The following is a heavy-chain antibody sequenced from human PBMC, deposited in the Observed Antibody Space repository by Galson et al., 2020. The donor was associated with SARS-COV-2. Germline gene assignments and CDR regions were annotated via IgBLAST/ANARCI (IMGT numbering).Heavy chain of an antibody. D-gene: IGHD1-26*01. CDR1: EFSFSSNW. CDR2: MNRDGSER. J-gene: IGHJ4*02. V-gene: IGHV3-7*01. CDR3: ARDGI. Sequence: GGSLRLSCAASEFSFSSNWMTWVRQAPGKGLEWVASMNRDGSERYYVDSVKGRFTIFRDTAENSLYLQMNRLRVEDTATYYCARDGIWGQGTLVTVSS.